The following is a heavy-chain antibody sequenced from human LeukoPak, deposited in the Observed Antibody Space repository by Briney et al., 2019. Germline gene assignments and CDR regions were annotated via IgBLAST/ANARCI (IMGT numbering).Heavy chain of an antibody. V-gene: IGHV1-69*04. CDR3: ARSPPPPDIYYYYYGMDV. Sequence: SVKVSCKASGGTFSSYAISWVRQAPGQGLEWMGRIIPILGIANYAQKFQGRVTITADKSTSTAYMELSSLRSEDTAVYYCARSPPPPDIYYYYYGMDVWGQGTTVTVSS. CDR1: GGTFSSYA. J-gene: IGHJ6*02. CDR2: IIPILGIA.